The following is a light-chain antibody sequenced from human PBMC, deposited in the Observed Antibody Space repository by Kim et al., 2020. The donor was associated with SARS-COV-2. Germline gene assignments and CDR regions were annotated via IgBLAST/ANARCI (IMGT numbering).Light chain of an antibody. CDR1: QSINTW. J-gene: IGKJ2*01. V-gene: IGKV1-5*03. Sequence: SASVGDRVSITYRASQSINTWLAWYQQNPGKAPKLLIYKASNLASGVPSRFSGSGSGTEFTLVISSLQADDFATYYCQQYKIYPYTFGQGTKLEI. CDR2: KAS. CDR3: QQYKIYPYT.